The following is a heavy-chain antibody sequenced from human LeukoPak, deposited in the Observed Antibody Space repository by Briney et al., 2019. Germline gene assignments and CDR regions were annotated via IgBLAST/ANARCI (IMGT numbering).Heavy chain of an antibody. V-gene: IGHV3-23*01. CDR1: GFSFSNCG. CDR2: MSGXXXDX. CDR3: ATDPHAKYFDY. J-gene: IGHJ4*02. Sequence: GGSLRRSCVASGFSFSNCGMAWVRQAPGKGLEXXSTMSGXXXDXXXXXXXXGRFTISRDNSKNTLYLQMNSLRAEDTAVYYCATDPHAKYFDYWGQGTLVTVSS.